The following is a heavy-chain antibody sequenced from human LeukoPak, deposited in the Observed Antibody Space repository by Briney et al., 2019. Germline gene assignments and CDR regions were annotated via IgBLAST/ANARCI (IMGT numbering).Heavy chain of an antibody. Sequence: GASVKVSCKASGGTFSSYAISWVRQAPGQGLEWMGGIIPMFGTANYAQKFQGRVTITADESTTTAYMELSRLRSDDTAVYYCAREYSGSYKGWFDPWGQGTLVTVSS. D-gene: IGHD1-26*01. CDR3: AREYSGSYKGWFDP. V-gene: IGHV1-69*13. CDR1: GGTFSSYA. CDR2: IIPMFGTA. J-gene: IGHJ5*02.